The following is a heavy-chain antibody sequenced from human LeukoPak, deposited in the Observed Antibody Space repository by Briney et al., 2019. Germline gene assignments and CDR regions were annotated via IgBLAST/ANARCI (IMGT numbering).Heavy chain of an antibody. J-gene: IGHJ4*02. V-gene: IGHV1-8*02. Sequence: ASVKVSCKASGYTFTSYDINWVRQATGQGLEWMGWMNPNSGNTGYAQKLQGRVTMTTDTSTSTAYMELRSLRSDDTAAYYCARDKQFITIFGVADYWGQGTLVTVSS. CDR3: ARDKQFITIFGVADY. CDR2: MNPNSGNT. D-gene: IGHD3-3*01. CDR1: GYTFTSYD.